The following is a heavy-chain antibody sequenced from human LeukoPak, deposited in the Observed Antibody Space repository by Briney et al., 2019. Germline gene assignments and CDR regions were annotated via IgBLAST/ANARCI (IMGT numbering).Heavy chain of an antibody. Sequence: QPGGSLRLSCVASRFTFSTSWMTWVRQAPGKGLEWVANINQDGSEQVYVDSVKGRFTISRDNAQNSLFLQMSSLRAEDTAMYYCARDGGWQQLVNWGQGTLVTVSS. J-gene: IGHJ4*02. V-gene: IGHV3-7*01. D-gene: IGHD6-13*01. CDR1: RFTFSTSW. CDR3: ARDGGWQQLVN. CDR2: INQDGSEQ.